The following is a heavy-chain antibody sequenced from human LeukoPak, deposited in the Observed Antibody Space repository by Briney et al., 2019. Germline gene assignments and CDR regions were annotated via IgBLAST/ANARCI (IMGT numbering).Heavy chain of an antibody. J-gene: IGHJ6*03. CDR2: IYTSGST. CDR3: ARLGIAAAGTYYYYMDV. D-gene: IGHD6-13*01. Sequence: PSQTLSLTCTVSGGSISSGSYYWSWIRQPAGKGRVWIGRIYTSGSTNYNPSLKSRVTISVDTSKNQFSLKLSSVTAADTAVYYCARLGIAAAGTYYYYMDVWGKGTTVTVSS. V-gene: IGHV4-61*02. CDR1: GGSISSGSYY.